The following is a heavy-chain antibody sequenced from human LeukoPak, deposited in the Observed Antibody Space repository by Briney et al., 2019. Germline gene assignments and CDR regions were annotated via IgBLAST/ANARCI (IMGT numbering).Heavy chain of an antibody. Sequence: GGSLRLSCAASGFTFSDNWMHWVRQAPGKGLVWVSRIEGDGTGTVYADSVKGRFTVSRDNAKNTLYLQMNSLRAEDTAVYYCTRDYYYRMDVWGKGATVTVSS. CDR2: IEGDGTGT. J-gene: IGHJ6*04. CDR1: GFTFSDNW. V-gene: IGHV3-74*01. CDR3: TRDYYYRMDV.